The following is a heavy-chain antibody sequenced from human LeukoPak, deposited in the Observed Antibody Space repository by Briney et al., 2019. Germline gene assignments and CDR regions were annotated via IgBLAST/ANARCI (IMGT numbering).Heavy chain of an antibody. D-gene: IGHD2/OR15-2a*01. J-gene: IGHJ1*01. V-gene: IGHV4-30-4*01. Sequence: SETLSLTCTVSGGSISSGLYFWRWIRQPPGKGLEWIGYIWYSGSSYYTPSLQSRAPFSLDTSKIQFSLKLSSVTAADAAMYYCARVGDSRENNSHTVGLWGQGTLVTVSS. CDR3: ARVGDSRENNSHTVGL. CDR1: GGSISSGLYF. CDR2: IWYSGSS.